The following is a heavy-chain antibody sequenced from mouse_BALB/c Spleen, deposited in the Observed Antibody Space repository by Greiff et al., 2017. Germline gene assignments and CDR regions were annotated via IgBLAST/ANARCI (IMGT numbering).Heavy chain of an antibody. Sequence: VHVKQSGTVLARPGASVKMSCKASGYTFTSYWMHWVKQRPGQGLEWIGAIYPGNSDTSYNQKFKGKAKLTAVTSTSTAYMELSSLTNEDSAVYYCTSELRGGFDYWGQGTTLTVSS. CDR3: TSELRGGFDY. V-gene: IGHV1-5*01. D-gene: IGHD1-1*01. CDR1: GYTFTSYW. CDR2: IYPGNSDT. J-gene: IGHJ2*01.